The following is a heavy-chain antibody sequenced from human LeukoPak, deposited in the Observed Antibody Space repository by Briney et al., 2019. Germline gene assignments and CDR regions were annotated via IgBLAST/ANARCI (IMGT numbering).Heavy chain of an antibody. Sequence: GGSLRLSCAASGFTFSSYAMSWVRQAPGKGLEWVSAISGSGSSTYYADSVKGRFTISRDNSKNTLYLQMNSLRAEDTAVYYCAKKRYDILSGPNYWGQGTLVTVSS. CDR2: ISGSGSST. CDR1: GFTFSSYA. D-gene: IGHD3-9*01. V-gene: IGHV3-23*01. J-gene: IGHJ4*02. CDR3: AKKRYDILSGPNY.